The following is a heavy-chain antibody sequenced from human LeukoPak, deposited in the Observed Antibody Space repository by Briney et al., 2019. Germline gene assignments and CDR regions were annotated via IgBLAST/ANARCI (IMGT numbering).Heavy chain of an antibody. D-gene: IGHD2-2*01. CDR3: AREGSSYAIDY. J-gene: IGHJ4*02. Sequence: SETLSLTCTVSGGSISSGGYYWRWIRQHPGKGLEWIGYIYYSGSTYYNPSLKSRVTISVDTSKNQFSLKLSSVTAADTAVYYCAREGSSYAIDYWGQGTLVTVSS. V-gene: IGHV4-31*03. CDR1: GGSISSGGYY. CDR2: IYYSGST.